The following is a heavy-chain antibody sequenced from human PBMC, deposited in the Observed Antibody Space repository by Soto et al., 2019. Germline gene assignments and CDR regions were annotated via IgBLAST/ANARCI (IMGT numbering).Heavy chain of an antibody. CDR3: GRGRSGQIVVFY. J-gene: IGHJ4*02. CDR2: IGPESGAT. V-gene: IGHV1-2*02. Sequence: ASVKVSCKASGYTFTGHYIHWVRQAPEQGPEWMGEIGPESGATRYAKKFQGRVTMTRDMSITTVYMELNNLSPDDTAVYYCGRGRSGQIVVFYWGQGTPVTVSS. CDR1: GYTFTGHY. D-gene: IGHD5-12*01.